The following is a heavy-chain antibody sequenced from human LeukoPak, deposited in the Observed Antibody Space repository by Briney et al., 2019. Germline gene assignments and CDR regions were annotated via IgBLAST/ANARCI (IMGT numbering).Heavy chain of an antibody. CDR3: ARSRGYSYGLN. J-gene: IGHJ4*02. CDR2: INHSGST. CDR1: GGSFSGYY. Sequence: PSETLSLTCAVYGGSFSGYYWSWIRQPPGKGLEWIGEINHSGSTNHNPSLKSRVTISVDTSKKQFSLKVSSVTAADTGVYYCARSRGYSYGLNWGQGTLVTASS. V-gene: IGHV4-34*01. D-gene: IGHD5-18*01.